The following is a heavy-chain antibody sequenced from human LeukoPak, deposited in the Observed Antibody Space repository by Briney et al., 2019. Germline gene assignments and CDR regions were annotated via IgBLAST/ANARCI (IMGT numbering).Heavy chain of an antibody. V-gene: IGHV4-59*01. D-gene: IGHD3-10*01. CDR1: GGSISSYY. CDR3: ARVKGFGELFYYYYMDV. CDR2: IYYGGST. J-gene: IGHJ6*03. Sequence: KTSETLSLTCTVSGGSISSYYWSWIRQPPGKGLEWIGYIYYGGSTNYNPSLKSRVTISVDTSKNQFSLKLSSVTAADTAVYYCARVKGFGELFYYYYMDVWGKGTTVTISS.